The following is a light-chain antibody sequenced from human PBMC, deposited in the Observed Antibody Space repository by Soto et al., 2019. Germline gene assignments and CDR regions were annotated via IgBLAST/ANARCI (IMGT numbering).Light chain of an antibody. CDR1: QSVLYSSNSKNY. CDR3: QQYYTTPWT. V-gene: IGKV4-1*01. CDR2: WAS. J-gene: IGKJ1*01. Sequence: DIVMTQSPDSLAVSLGERATINCMSSQSVLYSSNSKNYLAWYQQKPGQPPKLLFYWASTRESGVPDRFSGSGSATDFTLTISSLQAEDVAVYYCQQYYTTPWTFGQGTKVEI.